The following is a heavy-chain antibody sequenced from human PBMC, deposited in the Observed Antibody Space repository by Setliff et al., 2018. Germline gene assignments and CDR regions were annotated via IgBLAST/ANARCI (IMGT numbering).Heavy chain of an antibody. D-gene: IGHD6-13*01. J-gene: IGHJ5*02. CDR2: INTNTGNP. V-gene: IGHV7-4-1*02. CDR1: GYSFTTYA. CDR3: ARGGSGRWYEWNWFDP. Sequence: ASVKVSCKASGYSFTTYAMSWMRQAPGQGLEWMGWINTNTGNPSYAQGFAGRFVFSLDTSVSTAYLQISSLKAEDTAVYYCARGGSGRWYEWNWFDPWGQGTLVTSPQ.